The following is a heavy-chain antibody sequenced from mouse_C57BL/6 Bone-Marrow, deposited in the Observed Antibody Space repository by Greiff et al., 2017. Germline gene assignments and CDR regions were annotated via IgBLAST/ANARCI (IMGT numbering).Heavy chain of an antibody. J-gene: IGHJ2*01. CDR1: GFTFSSYG. Sequence: EVKLMESGGDLVKPGGSLKLSCAASGFTFSSYGMSWVRQTPDKRLEWVATISSGGSYTYYPDSGKGRFTISRDNAKNTLYLQMSSLKSEDTAMYYCARRGVVALDYWGQGTTLTVSS. CDR2: ISSGGSYT. V-gene: IGHV5-6*02. D-gene: IGHD1-1*01. CDR3: ARRGVVALDY.